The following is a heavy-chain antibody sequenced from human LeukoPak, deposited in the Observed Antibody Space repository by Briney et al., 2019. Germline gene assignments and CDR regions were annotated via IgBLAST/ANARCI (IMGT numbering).Heavy chain of an antibody. CDR3: ARVHDYSNYLYYYYGMDV. Sequence: ASVKVSCKASGYTFTGYYMHWVRQAPGQGLEWMGWINPNSGGTNYAQKFQGRVTMTRDTSISTAYMELRSLRSDDTAVYYCARVHDYSNYLYYYYGMDVWGQGTTVTVSS. J-gene: IGHJ6*02. CDR2: INPNSGGT. V-gene: IGHV1-2*02. D-gene: IGHD4-11*01. CDR1: GYTFTGYY.